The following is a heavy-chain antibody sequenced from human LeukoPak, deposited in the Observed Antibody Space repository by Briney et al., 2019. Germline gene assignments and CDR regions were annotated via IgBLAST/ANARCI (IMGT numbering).Heavy chain of an antibody. V-gene: IGHV4-59*01. D-gene: IGHD3-3*01. CDR3: ARFGVYYDMDV. CDR2: IHYSGKA. J-gene: IGHJ6*02. Sequence: SETLSLTCTVSGGSISGNYWTWTRQPPGKGLEWFGQIHYSGKADYNPSLRSRITISVDTSKNQMFLKVSSVTAADTAVYYCARFGVYYDMDVWGQGTTVTVSS. CDR1: GGSISGNY.